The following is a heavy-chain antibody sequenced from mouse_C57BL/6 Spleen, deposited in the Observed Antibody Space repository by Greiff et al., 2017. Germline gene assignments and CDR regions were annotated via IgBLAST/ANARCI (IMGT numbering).Heavy chain of an antibody. V-gene: IGHV1-64*01. D-gene: IGHD2-3*01. CDR3: ARSDGYCVRAMDY. CDR1: GYTFTSYW. J-gene: IGHJ4*01. Sequence: QVQLQQPGAELVKPGASVKLSCKASGYTFTSYWMHWVKQRPGQGLEWIGMIHPNSGSTNYNEKFKSKATLTVDKSSSTAYMQLSSLTSEDSAVYYCARSDGYCVRAMDYWGQGTSVTVSS. CDR2: IHPNSGST.